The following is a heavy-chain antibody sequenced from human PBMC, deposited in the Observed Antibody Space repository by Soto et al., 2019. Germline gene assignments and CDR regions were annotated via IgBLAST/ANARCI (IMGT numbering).Heavy chain of an antibody. V-gene: IGHV3-11*04. Sequence: SGFTFNDYDMSWMRQAPGKGLEWVSYISSSGTTIYYADSVKGRFTISRDNSKNTLYLQMNSLRAEDTAVYYCARVKEGIAARPDYYYGMDVWGQGTTVTVSS. CDR1: GFTFNDYD. CDR2: ISSSGTTI. D-gene: IGHD6-6*01. CDR3: ARVKEGIAARPDYYYGMDV. J-gene: IGHJ6*02.